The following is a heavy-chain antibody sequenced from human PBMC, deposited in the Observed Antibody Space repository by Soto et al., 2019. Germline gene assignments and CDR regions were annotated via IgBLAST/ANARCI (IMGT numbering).Heavy chain of an antibody. CDR3: AKQYSGSYYAYDY. D-gene: IGHD1-26*01. V-gene: IGHV3-23*01. J-gene: IGHJ4*02. CDR1: GFTFSSYA. Sequence: EVQLLESGGGLVQPGGSLRLSCAASGFTFSSYAMSWVRQAPGKGLEWVSAISGSGGSTYYADSVKGRFTISRDNSKNTLYLQMNSLRPEDTAVYYCAKQYSGSYYAYDYWGQGTLVTVSS. CDR2: ISGSGGST.